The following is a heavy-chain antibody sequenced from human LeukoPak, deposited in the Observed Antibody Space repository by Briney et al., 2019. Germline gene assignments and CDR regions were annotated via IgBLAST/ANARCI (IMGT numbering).Heavy chain of an antibody. CDR3: ARVPTERVVAAPNLAYFDY. D-gene: IGHD2-15*01. J-gene: IGHJ4*02. CDR1: GGSFSGYY. Sequence: SETLSLTCAVYGGSFSGYYWSWIRQPPGKGLEWIGEINHSGSTNYNPSLKSRVTISVDTSKNQFSLKLSSVTAADTAVYYCARVPTERVVAAPNLAYFDYWGQGTLATVSS. CDR2: INHSGST. V-gene: IGHV4-34*01.